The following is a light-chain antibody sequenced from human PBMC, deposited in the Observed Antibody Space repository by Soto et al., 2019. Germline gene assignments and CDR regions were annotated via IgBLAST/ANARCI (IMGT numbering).Light chain of an antibody. Sequence: QSALTQPASVSGSPGQSITIFCTGTSSDVGAYDYVSWYQQHPDKAPKLMIYEVSHRPSGVSNRFYGSKSVNTATLTISGLQAEDEADYYCSSDTSSSPRVFRTGTKLTVL. CDR2: EVS. CDR3: SSDTSSSPRV. J-gene: IGLJ1*01. V-gene: IGLV2-14*03. CDR1: SSDVGAYDY.